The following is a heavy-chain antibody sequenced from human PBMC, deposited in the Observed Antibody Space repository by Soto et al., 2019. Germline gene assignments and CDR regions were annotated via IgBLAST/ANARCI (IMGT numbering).Heavy chain of an antibody. CDR3: VRVGSGSYSWRDP. D-gene: IGHD1-26*01. CDR1: GFIFSSYW. J-gene: IGHJ5*02. V-gene: IGHV3-74*01. Sequence: EVQLEESGGDLVQPGGSLRLSCTASGFIFSSYWMHWVRQAPGKGLVWVSRINTDGGTTTYAESVKGRFTIARDNARNTLYLQMSSLRPEDTALYYCVRVGSGSYSWRDPWGQGSLVTGSS. CDR2: INTDGGTT.